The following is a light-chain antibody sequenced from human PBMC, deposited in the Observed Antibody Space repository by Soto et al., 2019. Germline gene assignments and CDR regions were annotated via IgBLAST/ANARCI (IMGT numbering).Light chain of an antibody. CDR2: VAS. Sequence: IQVTQSPSALSASIGDRVTITCRASQSISSYLHWYQQKPGKAPKLLINVASTLQSGVPSRFSGSGSGTDFTLAITSLQPEDFAPYYCQQSSSTPQPFGGGTKVDIK. CDR1: QSISSY. V-gene: IGKV1-39*01. J-gene: IGKJ4*01. CDR3: QQSSSTPQP.